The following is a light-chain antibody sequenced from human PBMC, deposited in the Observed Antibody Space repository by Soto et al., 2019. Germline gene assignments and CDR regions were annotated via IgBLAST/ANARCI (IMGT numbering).Light chain of an antibody. CDR1: SSDVGAYDF. V-gene: IGLV2-14*03. CDR3: SSYTTSSTRV. J-gene: IGLJ1*01. Sequence: QSVLAQPSPGSGSPGQSITLSCTGTSSDVGAYDFVSWYQQHPDKAPKLMIYEVSNRPSGVSYRFSGSKSVNTATLTISGLQAEDEADYYCSSYTTSSTRVFGTGTKVTVL. CDR2: EVS.